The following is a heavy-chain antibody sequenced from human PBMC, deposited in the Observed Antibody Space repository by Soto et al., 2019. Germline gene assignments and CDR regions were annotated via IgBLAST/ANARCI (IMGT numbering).Heavy chain of an antibody. V-gene: IGHV3-33*01. CDR3: ARDDDYEANAIDL. D-gene: IGHD4-17*01. CDR2: IWNDGSKQ. Sequence: GGSLRLSWVASGFTFSRYGMHWVRQAPGKGLEWVAVIWNDGSKQVYDDSVKGRFTISRDNSKNTLYLEMDSLRDEDTSVYYCARDDDYEANAIDLWGQGTLVTVSS. CDR1: GFTFSRYG. J-gene: IGHJ5*02.